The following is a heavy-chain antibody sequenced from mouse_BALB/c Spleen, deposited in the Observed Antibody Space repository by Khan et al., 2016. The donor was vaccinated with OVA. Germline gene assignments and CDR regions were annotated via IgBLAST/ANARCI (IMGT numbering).Heavy chain of an antibody. D-gene: IGHD1-1*01. CDR2: ISSDGSYT. Sequence: EVQGVESGGDLVKPGGSLKLSCAASGFTFSSYGMSWVRQTPDKRLEWVATISSDGSYTYYPDSVKGRFTISRDNVKNTLYLQMSSLKSEATAMYYCASHLAGSFAYWGQGTLVTVSA. CDR1: GFTFSSYG. V-gene: IGHV5-6*01. CDR3: ASHLAGSFAY. J-gene: IGHJ3*01.